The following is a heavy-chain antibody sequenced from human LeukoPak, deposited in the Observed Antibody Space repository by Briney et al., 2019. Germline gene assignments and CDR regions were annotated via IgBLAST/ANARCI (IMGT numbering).Heavy chain of an antibody. V-gene: IGHV5-51*01. CDR3: ARTPVSGGVQWDLLYFDS. CDR1: GYSFTSYW. D-gene: IGHD1-26*01. J-gene: IGHJ4*02. CDR2: IYPGDSDT. Sequence: GESLKISCKGSGYSFTSYWIGWVRQMPGKGLEWMGIIYPGDSDTKYSPSFQGQVTISADKSISTAYLQWSSLKASDTAMYFCARTPVSGGVQWDLLYFDSWGQGTLVTVSS.